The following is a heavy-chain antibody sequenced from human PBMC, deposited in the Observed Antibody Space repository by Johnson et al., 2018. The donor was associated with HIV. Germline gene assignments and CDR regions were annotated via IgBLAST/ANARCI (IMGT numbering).Heavy chain of an antibody. Sequence: VQLVESGGGVVQPGGPLRLSCAASGFTFSSYWISWVRQAPGKRLEWVSGVSWNGSRTHYADSVKGRFIISRDISKNTLHLQMNSLRAEDTAVYYCAKDIAAAGNDAFDIWGQGTMVTVSS. CDR2: VSWNGSRT. V-gene: IGHV3-35*01. J-gene: IGHJ3*02. CDR1: GFTFSSYW. CDR3: AKDIAAAGNDAFDI. D-gene: IGHD6-13*01.